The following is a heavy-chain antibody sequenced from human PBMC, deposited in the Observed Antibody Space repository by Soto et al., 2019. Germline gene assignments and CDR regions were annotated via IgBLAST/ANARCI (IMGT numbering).Heavy chain of an antibody. CDR3: ARDDYTRGTNS. D-gene: IGHD4-4*01. V-gene: IGHV3-23*01. CDR1: GFTFNIFP. Sequence: VHLSESGGGLVQPGGSLRLSCTTSGFTFNIFPMSWVRQAPGKGLTWISTISASSSSTYYADSVKGRFTISRDNSENTLLLQMNSLRAEGTALYYCARDDYTRGTNSWGQGTLVTVSS. J-gene: IGHJ4*02. CDR2: ISASSSST.